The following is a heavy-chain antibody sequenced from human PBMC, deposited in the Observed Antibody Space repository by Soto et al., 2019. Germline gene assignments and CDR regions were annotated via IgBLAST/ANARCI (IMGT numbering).Heavy chain of an antibody. CDR3: AYRRLQGATYFDL. CDR2: IFWDDDK. D-gene: IGHD3-16*01. CDR1: GFSLSTTGVG. V-gene: IGHV2-5*02. J-gene: IGHJ2*01. Sequence: QITLKESGPTLVKPTQTLTLTCTVSGFSLSTTGVGVGWIRQAPGKALDYLAIIFWDDDKYYSPPLKSRITITKDTSENQVVLTRTDVAPVDTGTYYFAYRRLQGATYFDLWGRGTLVTVSS.